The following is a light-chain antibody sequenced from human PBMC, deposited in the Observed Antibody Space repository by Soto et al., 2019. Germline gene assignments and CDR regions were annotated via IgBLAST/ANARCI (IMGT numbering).Light chain of an antibody. CDR2: GAS. Sequence: EIVLTQSPGTLSLSPGERATLSCRASQSVSSSYLAWYQQKPGQAPRPLFYGASSRAIGIPDRFSGSGSGTDFTLTISRLEPEDFAVYYCQQYGSSPWTFGQGTKV. V-gene: IGKV3-20*01. CDR3: QQYGSSPWT. J-gene: IGKJ1*01. CDR1: QSVSSSY.